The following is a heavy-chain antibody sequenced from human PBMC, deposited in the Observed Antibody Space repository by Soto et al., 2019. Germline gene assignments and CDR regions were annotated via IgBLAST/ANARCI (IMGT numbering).Heavy chain of an antibody. CDR1: GGSINNNY. V-gene: IGHV4-59*01. J-gene: IGHJ1*01. Sequence: ETLSLTCTVSGGSINNNYWSWIRQPPGRGLEWIGYIFSNGRTNYNPSLESRVTISVDTSKNQLSLKMRSVTAADTAVYYCARGGDNSPWYYSLWGQGTLVTVPQ. CDR2: IFSNGRT. CDR3: ARGGDNSPWYYSL. D-gene: IGHD3-10*01.